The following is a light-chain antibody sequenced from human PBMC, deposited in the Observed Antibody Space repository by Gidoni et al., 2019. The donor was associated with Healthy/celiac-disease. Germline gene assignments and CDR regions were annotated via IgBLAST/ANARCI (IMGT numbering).Light chain of an antibody. CDR3: QQRSNWLFT. CDR1: QSVSSY. Sequence: ELVLTQSPATLSLSPGERATLSCRASQSVSSYLAWYQQKPGQAPRLLIYDASNRATGIPARFSGSGSGTDFTLTISSLEPDDFAVYYCQQRSNWLFTFGGGTKVEIK. J-gene: IGKJ4*01. CDR2: DAS. V-gene: IGKV3-11*01.